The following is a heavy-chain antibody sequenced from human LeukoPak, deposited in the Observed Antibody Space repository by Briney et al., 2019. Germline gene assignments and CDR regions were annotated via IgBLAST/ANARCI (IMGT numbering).Heavy chain of an antibody. D-gene: IGHD3-10*01. Sequence: GASVKVSCKASGYTFTSYYMHWVRQAPGQGLEWMGIINPSGGSTNYAQKFQGRVTMTRDTSTSTVYMDLTSLRSEDTAVYYCARVRSGSGNDYYCYMDVWGKGTTVTVSS. CDR2: INPSGGST. J-gene: IGHJ6*03. CDR3: ARVRSGSGNDYYCYMDV. V-gene: IGHV1-46*03. CDR1: GYTFTSYY.